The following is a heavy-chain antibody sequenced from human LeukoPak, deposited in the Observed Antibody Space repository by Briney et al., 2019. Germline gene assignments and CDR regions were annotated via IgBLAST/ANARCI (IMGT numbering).Heavy chain of an antibody. J-gene: IGHJ4*02. V-gene: IGHV4-34*01. Sequence: KSPETLSLTCAVYGGSFSGYYWSWIRQPPGKGLEWIGEINHSGSTNYNPSLKSRVTISVDTSKNQFSLRLSSVTAADTAVYYCARGRYCSSTSCYRGLGYWGQGTLVTVSS. CDR1: GGSFSGYY. CDR3: ARGRYCSSTSCYRGLGY. CDR2: INHSGST. D-gene: IGHD2-2*01.